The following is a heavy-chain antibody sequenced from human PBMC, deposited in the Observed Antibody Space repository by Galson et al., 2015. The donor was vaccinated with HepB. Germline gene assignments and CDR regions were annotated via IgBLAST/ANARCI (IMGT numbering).Heavy chain of an antibody. V-gene: IGHV3-9*01. CDR1: GFTFEDYG. J-gene: IGHJ2*01. Sequence: SLRLSCAASGFTFEDYGMYWVRQALGKGLEWVSGISWNSGSTGYADSVRGRFIVSRDNAKKSLYLQMNSLRPEDTAFYYCAKDPSSVPYWYFDLWGRGTLVTVSS. CDR2: ISWNSGST. CDR3: AKDPSSVPYWYFDL.